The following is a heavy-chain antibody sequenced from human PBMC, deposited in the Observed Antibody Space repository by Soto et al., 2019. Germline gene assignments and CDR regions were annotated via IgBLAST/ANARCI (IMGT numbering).Heavy chain of an antibody. CDR3: ARDLGKMDHDAFDI. CDR2: ISYSGST. V-gene: IGHV4-59*12. CDR1: SGSISNYY. Sequence: ASETLSLTCTVSSGSISNYYWSWIRQPPGKGLEWIGYISYSGSTNYNPSLKSRVTIPVDTSKNHFSLKLSSVTAADTAVYYCARDLGKMDHDAFDIWGQGTMVTVSS. J-gene: IGHJ3*02.